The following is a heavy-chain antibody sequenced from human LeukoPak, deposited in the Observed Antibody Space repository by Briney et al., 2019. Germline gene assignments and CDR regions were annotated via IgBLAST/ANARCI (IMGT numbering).Heavy chain of an antibody. CDR3: ARANYYDSSGYYAQYYYYYYYMDV. D-gene: IGHD3-22*01. Sequence: ASVKVSCKASGYTFTSYDINWVRQATGQGLEWMGWMNPNSGNTGYAQKFQGRVTMTRNTSISTAYMELSSLRSEDTAVYYCARANYYDSSGYYAQYYYYYYYMDVWGKGTTVTISS. CDR1: GYTFTSYD. CDR2: MNPNSGNT. J-gene: IGHJ6*03. V-gene: IGHV1-8*01.